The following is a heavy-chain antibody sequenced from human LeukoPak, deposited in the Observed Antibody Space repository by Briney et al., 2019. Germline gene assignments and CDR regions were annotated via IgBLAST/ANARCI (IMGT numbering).Heavy chain of an antibody. Sequence: PSETLSLTCTVSGGSISSYYWSWIRQPPGKGLEWIGEINHSGSTNYNPSLKSRVTISVDTSKNQFSLKLSSVTAADTAVYYCARVLSTSTATNWFDPWGQGTLVTVSS. CDR2: INHSGST. CDR3: ARVLSTSTATNWFDP. D-gene: IGHD5-18*01. J-gene: IGHJ5*02. V-gene: IGHV4-34*01. CDR1: GGSISSYY.